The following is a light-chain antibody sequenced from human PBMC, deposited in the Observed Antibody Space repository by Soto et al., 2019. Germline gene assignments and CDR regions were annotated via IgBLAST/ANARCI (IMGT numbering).Light chain of an antibody. J-gene: IGKJ5*01. CDR2: KAS. V-gene: IGKV1-5*03. CDR1: QTSSSW. CDR3: QQYNSYST. Sequence: DIQMTQSPSTVSASVGDRVTITFLGNQTSSSWLAWYQQKPGKAPKLLIYKASSLESGVPSRFSGSGSGTEFTLTISSLQPDDFATYYCQQYNSYSTFGQGTRLEIK.